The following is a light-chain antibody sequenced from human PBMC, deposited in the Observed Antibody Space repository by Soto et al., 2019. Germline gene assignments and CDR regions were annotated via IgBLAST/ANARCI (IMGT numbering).Light chain of an antibody. CDR1: QDIRSW. CDR3: QQANSLPLT. J-gene: IGKJ4*01. V-gene: IGKV1-12*01. Sequence: DIHMTQSPSSVSASVGDSVTFTCRASQDIRSWLAWYQQKPGKAPKLLLYAASILQSGVPSRFSGSGSGTEFILTISSLQTEDFATYYCQQANSLPLTFGGGTKVEIK. CDR2: AAS.